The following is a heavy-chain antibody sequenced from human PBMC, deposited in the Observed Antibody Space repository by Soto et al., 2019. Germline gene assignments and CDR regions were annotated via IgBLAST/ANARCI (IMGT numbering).Heavy chain of an antibody. J-gene: IGHJ5*02. CDR3: PHMRSVHYYDTNGANWFDP. CDR1: GFSLSTSGVA. D-gene: IGHD3-22*01. CDR2: IYWDDDE. V-gene: IGHV2-5*02. Sequence: QITLKESGPTLVKPTQTLTLTCTFSGFSLSTSGVAVGWIRQPPGKALEWLALIYWDDDELYSPSLKSRLTITKDTSKNQVVLTMTNLDPVDTATYYCPHMRSVHYYDTNGANWFDPWGQGTLVTVSS.